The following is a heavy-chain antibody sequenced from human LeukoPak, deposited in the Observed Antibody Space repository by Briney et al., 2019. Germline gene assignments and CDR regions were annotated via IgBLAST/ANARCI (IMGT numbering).Heavy chain of an antibody. CDR3: ARLTQLWSNNWFDP. J-gene: IGHJ5*02. CDR1: GGSISSYY. Sequence: SETLSLTCTVSGGSISSYYWSWIRQPPGKGLEWIGYIYYSGSTNYNPSLKSRVTISVDTSKNQFSLKLGSVTAADTAVYYCARLTQLWSNNWFDPWGQGTLVTVSS. V-gene: IGHV4-59*08. D-gene: IGHD5-18*01. CDR2: IYYSGST.